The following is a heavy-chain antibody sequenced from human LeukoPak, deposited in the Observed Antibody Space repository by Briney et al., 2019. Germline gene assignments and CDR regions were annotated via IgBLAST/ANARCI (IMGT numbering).Heavy chain of an antibody. CDR2: IKGDGSYM. CDR3: ARERDSRGY. V-gene: IGHV3-74*01. J-gene: IGHJ4*02. Sequence: GGSLRLSCAASGFSFSSYWMHWVRQAPGKGLVWVSRIKGDGSYMTYADSVKGRFTISRDNARNTLYLQMNSLRADDTAVYYCARERDSRGYWGQGTLVTVSS. D-gene: IGHD3-22*01. CDR1: GFSFSSYW.